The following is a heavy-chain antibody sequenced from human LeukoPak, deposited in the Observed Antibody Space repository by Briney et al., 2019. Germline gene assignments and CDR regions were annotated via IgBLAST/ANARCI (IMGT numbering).Heavy chain of an antibody. D-gene: IGHD4-11*01. CDR2: MNPNSGNT. Sequence: ASVKVSCKASGCTFTSYDINWVRQATGQGLEWMGWMNPNSGNTGYAQKFQGRVTITRNTSISTAYMELSSLRSEDTAVYYCARDYSNYAHNFDYWGQGTLVTVSS. V-gene: IGHV1-8*03. J-gene: IGHJ4*02. CDR1: GCTFTSYD. CDR3: ARDYSNYAHNFDY.